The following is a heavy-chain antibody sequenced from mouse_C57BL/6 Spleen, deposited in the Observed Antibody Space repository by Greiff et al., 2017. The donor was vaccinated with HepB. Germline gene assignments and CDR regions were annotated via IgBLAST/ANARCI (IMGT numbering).Heavy chain of an antibody. CDR2: IYPGDGDT. J-gene: IGHJ4*01. D-gene: IGHD2-5*01. CDR1: GYAFSSSW. Sequence: QVQLKESGPELVKPGASVKISCKASGYAFSSSWMNWVKQRPGKGLEWIGRIYPGDGDTNYNGKFKGKATLTADKSSSTAYMQLSSLTSEDSAVYFCARGSNPYYAMDDWGQGTSVTVSS. V-gene: IGHV1-82*01. CDR3: ARGSNPYYAMDD.